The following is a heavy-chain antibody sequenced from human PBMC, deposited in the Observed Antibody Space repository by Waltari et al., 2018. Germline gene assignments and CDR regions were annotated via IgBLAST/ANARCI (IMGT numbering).Heavy chain of an antibody. Sequence: QVQLVEFGGGVVQPGRSLRLACAASEFTFINYAFHWVRQAPGKGLKWVAAISSDGNKAFDADSVKGRFTISRDNSKNTVYLQLNSLKPDDTARYYCARDWRYYTGPDYWGQGTLVAVSS. CDR2: ISSDGNKA. CDR3: ARDWRYYTGPDY. V-gene: IGHV3-30*01. J-gene: IGHJ4*02. D-gene: IGHD3-3*01. CDR1: EFTFINYA.